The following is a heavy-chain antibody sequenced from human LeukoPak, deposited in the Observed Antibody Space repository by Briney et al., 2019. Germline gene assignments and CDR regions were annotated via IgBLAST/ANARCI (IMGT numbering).Heavy chain of an antibody. CDR3: ARQDQSYFDY. V-gene: IGHV4-59*08. Sequence: SETLSLTCTVSGGSISSYYWSWIRQPPGKGLEWIGYIYYSGSTNYNPSLKSRVTISVDTSKSQFSLKLSSVTAADTAVYYCARQDQSYFDYWGQGTLVTVSS. CDR2: IYYSGST. J-gene: IGHJ4*02. CDR1: GGSISSYY. D-gene: IGHD2-2*01.